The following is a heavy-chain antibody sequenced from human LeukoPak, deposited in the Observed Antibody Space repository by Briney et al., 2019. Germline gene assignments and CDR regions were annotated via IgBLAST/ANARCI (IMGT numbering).Heavy chain of an antibody. V-gene: IGHV3-33*01. D-gene: IGHD6-13*01. CDR1: GFTFSSYG. J-gene: IGHJ4*02. CDR3: AREALYSRAFDY. Sequence: GGSLRLSCAASGFTFSSYGMHWVRQAPGKGLEWVAVIWYDGSNKYYADSVKGRFTISRDNSKNTLYLQMNSLRAEDTAVYYCAREALYSRAFDYWGQGTLVTVSS. CDR2: IWYDGSNK.